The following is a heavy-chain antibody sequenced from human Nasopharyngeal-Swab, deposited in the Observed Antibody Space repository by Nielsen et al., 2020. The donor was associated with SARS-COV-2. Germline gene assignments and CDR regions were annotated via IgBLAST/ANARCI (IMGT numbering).Heavy chain of an antibody. V-gene: IGHV4-31*02. J-gene: IGHJ4*02. CDR2: IYYSGST. D-gene: IGHD6-6*01. CDR3: ARGGAARPGFDY. Sequence: WMRQSPGKGLEWIGYIYYSGSTYYNSSLKSRVTISVDTSKNQFSLKLSSVTAADTAVYYCARGGAARPGFDYWGQGTLVTVSS.